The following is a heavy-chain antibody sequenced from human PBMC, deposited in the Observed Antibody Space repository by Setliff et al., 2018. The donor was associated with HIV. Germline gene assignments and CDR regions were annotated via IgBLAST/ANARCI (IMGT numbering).Heavy chain of an antibody. V-gene: IGHV3-30*02. CDR2: IQYDGSNK. CDR1: GFTSSSFG. CDR3: ARVLPFLELDY. Sequence: QAGGSLRLSCAASGFTSSSFGMHWVRQAPGKGLEWVSFIQYDGSNKYYAESVKGRFTISRDNAKNSLYLQMNSLRAEDTAIYYCARVLPFLELDYWGQGTLVTVSS. J-gene: IGHJ4*02. D-gene: IGHD3-10*01.